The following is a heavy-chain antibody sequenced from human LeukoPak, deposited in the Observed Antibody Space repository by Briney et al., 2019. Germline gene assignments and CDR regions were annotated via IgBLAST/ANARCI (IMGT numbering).Heavy chain of an antibody. J-gene: IGHJ4*02. CDR1: GYTFTSYY. D-gene: IGHD2-2*01. Sequence: ASVKVSCKASGYTFTSYYMHWVRQAPGQGLEWMGIINPSGGSASYAQKFQGRVTMTGDTSTSTVYMELSSLRSEDTAFYYCARERRYCSSTSCYLDYWSQGTLVTVSS. V-gene: IGHV1-46*01. CDR2: INPSGGSA. CDR3: ARERRYCSSTSCYLDY.